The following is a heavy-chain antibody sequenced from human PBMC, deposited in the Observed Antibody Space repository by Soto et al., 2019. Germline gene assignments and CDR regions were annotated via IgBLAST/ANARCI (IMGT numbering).Heavy chain of an antibody. CDR2: IYYSGNT. Sequence: PSETLSLTCTVSGGSISSGDYYWSWIRQPPGKGLKWIGYIYYSGNTFYNPSLKSRVTVSVDTSKNQFSLKLSSVTAADTAVYYCDSWVVRGVVTNYFDYWGQGTLVTVSS. V-gene: IGHV4-30-4*01. CDR1: GGSISSGDYY. D-gene: IGHD3-10*01. CDR3: DSWVVRGVVTNYFDY. J-gene: IGHJ4*02.